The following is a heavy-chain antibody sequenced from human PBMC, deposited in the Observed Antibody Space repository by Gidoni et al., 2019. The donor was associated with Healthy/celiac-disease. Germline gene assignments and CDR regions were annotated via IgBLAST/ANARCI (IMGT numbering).Heavy chain of an antibody. CDR1: GFTFSSYA. CDR2: ISYDGSNK. J-gene: IGHJ4*02. V-gene: IGHV3-30*01. Sequence: QVQLVESGGGVVQPGRSLRLSCAASGFTFSSYAMHWVRQAPGKGLEWVAVISYDGSNKYYADSVKGRFTISRDNSKNTLYLQMNSLRAEDTAVYYCARDRPPFTSGSYLDDYWGQGTLVTVSS. D-gene: IGHD1-26*01. CDR3: ARDRPPFTSGSYLDDY.